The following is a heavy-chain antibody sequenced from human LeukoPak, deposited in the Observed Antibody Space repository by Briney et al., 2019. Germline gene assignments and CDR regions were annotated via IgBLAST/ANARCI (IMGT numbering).Heavy chain of an antibody. CDR3: ARDGASVLLWFGEFNY. CDR1: GFTFSSYS. J-gene: IGHJ4*02. D-gene: IGHD3-10*01. Sequence: TGGSLRLSCAASGFTFSSYSMNWVRQAPGKGLEWVSYISSSSSTIYYADSVKGRFTISRDNAKNSLYLQMNSLRAEDTAVYYCARDGASVLLWFGEFNYWGQGTLVTVSS. V-gene: IGHV3-48*01. CDR2: ISSSSSTI.